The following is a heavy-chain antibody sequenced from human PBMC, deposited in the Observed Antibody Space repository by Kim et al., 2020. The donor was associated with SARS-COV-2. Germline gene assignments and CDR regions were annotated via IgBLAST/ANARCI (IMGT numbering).Heavy chain of an antibody. V-gene: IGHV3-11*06. CDR1: GFTFSDYY. CDR3: ARDTGLRYFDWLQDWYLAL. J-gene: IGHJ2*01. D-gene: IGHD3-9*01. Sequence: GGSLRLSCAASGFTFSDYYMSWIRQAPGKGLEWVSYISSSSSYTNYADSVKGRFTSSRDNAKNSLYLQMNSLRAGDTAVYYCARDTGLRYFDWLQDWYLALWGRGTLVTVST. CDR2: ISSSSSYT.